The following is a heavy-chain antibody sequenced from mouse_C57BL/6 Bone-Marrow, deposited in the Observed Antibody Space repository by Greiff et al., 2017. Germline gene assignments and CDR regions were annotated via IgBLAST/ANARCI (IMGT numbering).Heavy chain of an antibody. J-gene: IGHJ4*01. Sequence: EVKVEESGGGLVQPGGSMKLSCVASGFTFSNYWMNWVRQSPEKGLEWVAQIRLKSDNYATHYAESVKGRFTISRDDSKSSVYLQMNNLRAEDTGIYYCTKYGYYAYYYAMDYWGQGTSVTVSS. CDR2: IRLKSDNYAT. CDR1: GFTFSNYW. CDR3: TKYGYYAYYYAMDY. V-gene: IGHV6-3*01. D-gene: IGHD2-10*02.